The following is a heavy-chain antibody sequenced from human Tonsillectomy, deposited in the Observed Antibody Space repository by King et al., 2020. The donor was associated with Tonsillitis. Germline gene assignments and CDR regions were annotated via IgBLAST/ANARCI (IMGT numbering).Heavy chain of an antibody. CDR1: GFTFSDYV. D-gene: IGHD2-15*01. Sequence: QVQLVESGGGVVQPGRSLRLSCAASGFTFSDYVIHWVRQAPGKGLEWVTFITYDGSNKYYADSVKGRFTISRDNSKNTLYLQINSLRAEETAVYYCTGGDDCSGGSCHYSGMDVWGQGTTVTVSS. CDR2: ITYDGSNK. J-gene: IGHJ6*02. CDR3: TGGDDCSGGSCHYSGMDV. V-gene: IGHV3-33*05.